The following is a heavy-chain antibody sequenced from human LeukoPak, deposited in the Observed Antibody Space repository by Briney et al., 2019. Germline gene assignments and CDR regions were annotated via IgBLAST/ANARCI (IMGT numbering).Heavy chain of an antibody. D-gene: IGHD3-10*01. CDR2: INPKSDGT. J-gene: IGHJ4*02. CDR1: GYTFTGYY. Sequence: GASVKVSCKASGYTFTGYYIHWVRQAPGQGLEWMGWINPKSDGTNYAQKFQGRVTMTRDTSISTAYMELSRLRSDDTAVYFCARVIGFGELSLGHWGQGTLVTVSS. CDR3: ARVIGFGELSLGH. V-gene: IGHV1-2*02.